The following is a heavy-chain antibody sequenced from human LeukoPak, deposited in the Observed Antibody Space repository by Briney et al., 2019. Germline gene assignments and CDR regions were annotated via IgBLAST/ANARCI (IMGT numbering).Heavy chain of an antibody. J-gene: IGHJ4*02. CDR2: IRRRAYGGAA. CDR1: AFSFDDFA. CDR3: SRNGLVDFDY. V-gene: IGHV3-49*04. Sequence: GGSLRLSCTTSAFSFDDFAMSRVRQPAGKGLEWVGFIRRRAYGGAAEYAASVKGRFIISRDDSKGIAYLQMNSLKTEDTAVYYCSRNGLVDFDYWGQGSRVIVSP.